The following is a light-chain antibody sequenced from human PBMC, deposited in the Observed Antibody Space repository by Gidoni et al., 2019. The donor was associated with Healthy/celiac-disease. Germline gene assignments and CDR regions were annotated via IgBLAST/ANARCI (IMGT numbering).Light chain of an antibody. CDR3: SSYAGSNNPVV. CDR1: SSDVGGYNY. CDR2: EVS. Sequence: SALTQPPSASGSPGQSATISCTGTSSDVGGYNYVSWYQQHPGKAPKRMIYEVSKRPSGVPDRFSGSKSGNTASLTVSGLQAEDEADYYCSSYAGSNNPVVFGGGTKLTVL. J-gene: IGLJ2*01. V-gene: IGLV2-8*01.